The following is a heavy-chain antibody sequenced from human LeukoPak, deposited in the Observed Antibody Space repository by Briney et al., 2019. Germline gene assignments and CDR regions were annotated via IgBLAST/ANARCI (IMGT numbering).Heavy chain of an antibody. J-gene: IGHJ5*02. CDR1: GFTFSSYA. CDR2: IYSGGST. D-gene: IGHD1-14*01. CDR3: ARDIRPGNWFDP. Sequence: GGSLRLSCAASGFTFSSYAMSWVRQAPGKGLEWVSVIYSGGSTYYADSVKGRFTISRDNSKNTLYLQMNSLRAEDTAVYYCARDIRPGNWFDPWGQGTLVTVSS. V-gene: IGHV3-53*01.